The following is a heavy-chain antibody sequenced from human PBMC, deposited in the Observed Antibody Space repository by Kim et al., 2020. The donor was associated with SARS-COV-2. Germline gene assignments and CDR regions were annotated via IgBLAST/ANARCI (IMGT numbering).Heavy chain of an antibody. Sequence: SETLSLTCSVYIGSVSSANHYWSWIRQPPGKGLEWIGYIYYTGSTKYNPSLKNRVTISVDISNNQFSLKVRSVTAADTAVYYCARDWIAGRNWFDPWGQGTLVTVSS. V-gene: IGHV4-61*01. CDR2: IYYTGST. D-gene: IGHD6-6*01. CDR1: IGSVSSANHY. J-gene: IGHJ5*02. CDR3: ARDWIAGRNWFDP.